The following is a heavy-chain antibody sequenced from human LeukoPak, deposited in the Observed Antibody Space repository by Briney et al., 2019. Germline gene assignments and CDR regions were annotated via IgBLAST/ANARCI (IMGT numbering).Heavy chain of an antibody. CDR2: IIPILGIA. V-gene: IGHV1-69*04. CDR1: GGTFSSYA. D-gene: IGHD6-13*01. CDR3: ARDQGIAASYDY. Sequence: SVKVSCKASGGTFSSYAIGWVQQAPGQGLEWMGRIIPILGIANYAQKFQGRVTITADKSTSSAYMELSSLRSEDTAVYYCARDQGIAASYDYWGQGTLVTVSS. J-gene: IGHJ4*02.